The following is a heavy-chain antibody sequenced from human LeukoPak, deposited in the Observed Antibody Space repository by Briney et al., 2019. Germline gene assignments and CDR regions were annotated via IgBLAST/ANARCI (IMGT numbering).Heavy chain of an antibody. Sequence: ASVKVSCKASGYTFTGYYMHWVRQAPGQGLEWMGWINPNSGGTNYAQKLQGRVTMTTDTSTSTAYMELRSLRSDDTAVYYCARDHPRRKQQLDPFDLWGRGTLVTVSS. CDR3: ARDHPRRKQQLDPFDL. J-gene: IGHJ2*01. CDR2: INPNSGGT. CDR1: GYTFTGYY. D-gene: IGHD6-13*01. V-gene: IGHV1-2*02.